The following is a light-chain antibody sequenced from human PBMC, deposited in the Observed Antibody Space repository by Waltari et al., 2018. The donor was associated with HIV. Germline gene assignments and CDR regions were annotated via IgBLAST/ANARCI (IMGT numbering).Light chain of an antibody. V-gene: IGKV3-11*01. CDR2: DAS. Sequence: EIVLTQSPATLSLSPGERATLSCRASQSVSTYLAWYQQRPGQAPRLLIYDASSRATGIPARFSGSGSGTDFTLTISSLEPADFAVYYCQRHSDWPRSTFGGGTKVEIK. CDR1: QSVSTY. CDR3: QRHSDWPRST. J-gene: IGKJ4*01.